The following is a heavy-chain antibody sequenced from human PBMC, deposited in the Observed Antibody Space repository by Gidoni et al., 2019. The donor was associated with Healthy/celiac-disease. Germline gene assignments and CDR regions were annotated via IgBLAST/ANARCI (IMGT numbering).Heavy chain of an antibody. V-gene: IGHV3-13*01. CDR2: IGTAGDT. Sequence: EVQLVESGGGLVQPGGSLRLSCSASGFTFSSYDMHWVRQATGKGLEWVSAIGTAGDTYYPGSVKGRLTISRENAKNSLYLQMNSLRAGDTAVYYCARGPHYGTVTKTLDYWGQGTLVTVSS. CDR1: GFTFSSYD. D-gene: IGHD4-17*01. J-gene: IGHJ4*02. CDR3: ARGPHYGTVTKTLDY.